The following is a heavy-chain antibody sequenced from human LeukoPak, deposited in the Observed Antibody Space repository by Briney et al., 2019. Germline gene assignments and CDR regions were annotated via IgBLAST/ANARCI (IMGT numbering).Heavy chain of an antibody. D-gene: IGHD5-18*01. J-gene: IGHJ3*02. CDR1: GYTFTSYG. V-gene: IGHV1-18*01. CDR3: ARDSIQLSSTRDAFDI. CDR2: ISAYNDNT. Sequence: ASVKVSCKASGYTFTSYGISWVRQAPGQGLEWMGWISAYNDNTNYAQKLQGRVTMTTDTSTSTAYMELRSLRSDDTAVYYCARDSIQLSSTRDAFDIWGQGTMVTVSS.